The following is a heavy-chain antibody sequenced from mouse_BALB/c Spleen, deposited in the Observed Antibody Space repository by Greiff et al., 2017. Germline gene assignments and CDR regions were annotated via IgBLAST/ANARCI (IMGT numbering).Heavy chain of an antibody. D-gene: IGHD2-3*01. CDR1: GFTFSSYA. Sequence: EVKLVESGGGLVKPGGSLKLSCAASGFTFSSYAMSWVRQTPEKRLEWVASISSGGSTYYPDSVKGRFTISRDNARNILYLQMSSLRSEDTAMYYCARGDDGYWYFDVWGAGTTVTVSS. CDR3: ARGDDGYWYFDV. J-gene: IGHJ1*01. CDR2: ISSGGST. V-gene: IGHV5-6-5*01.